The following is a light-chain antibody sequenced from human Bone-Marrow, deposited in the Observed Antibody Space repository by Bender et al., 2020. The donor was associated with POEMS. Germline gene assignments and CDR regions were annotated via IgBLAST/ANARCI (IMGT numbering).Light chain of an antibody. Sequence: QSVLTQPPSASGTPGQRVTISCSGSSSNIGRYSVAWYQHLPGKAPKFLIYNNSQRPSGVPDRFSASKSGTSASLVVSGLRSEDEADYYCAAWDDSLSGWVFGGGTKLTV. CDR1: SSNIGRYS. CDR3: AAWDDSLSGWV. CDR2: NNS. V-gene: IGLV1-44*01. J-gene: IGLJ3*02.